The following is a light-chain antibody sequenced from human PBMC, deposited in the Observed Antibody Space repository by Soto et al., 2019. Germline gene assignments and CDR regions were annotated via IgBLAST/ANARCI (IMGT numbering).Light chain of an antibody. V-gene: IGLV2-14*01. CDR1: SSDIGAYNS. Sequence: QSALTQPASVSGSPGQSITISCTGTSSDIGAYNSVSWYQQYPGRAPKLMIYEVSNRPSGVSARFSASKSGNTDYLTISGLQAGDEADYYCNSRGGSRPYYVSVTGTQLTVL. J-gene: IGLJ1*01. CDR2: EVS. CDR3: NSRGGSRPYYV.